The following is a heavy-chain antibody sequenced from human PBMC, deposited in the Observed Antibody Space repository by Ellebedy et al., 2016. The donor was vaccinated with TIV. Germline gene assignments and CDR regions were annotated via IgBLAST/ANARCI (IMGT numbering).Heavy chain of an antibody. CDR2: ISPADSDL. CDR3: ARQSQGGGESGVFDI. V-gene: IGHV5-51*01. D-gene: IGHD3-16*01. Sequence: GESLKISCKGFGYSFTNYWIVRVRQMPGKGLEWMGIISPADSDLIYSPSFQGQVTFSADTSISTAYLQWSTLKASDTAMYYCARQSQGGGESGVFDIWGQGTMVTVSS. J-gene: IGHJ3*02. CDR1: GYSFTNYW.